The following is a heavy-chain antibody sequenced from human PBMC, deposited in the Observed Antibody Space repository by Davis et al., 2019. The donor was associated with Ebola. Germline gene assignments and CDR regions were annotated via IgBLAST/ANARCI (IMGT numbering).Heavy chain of an antibody. Sequence: PGGSLRLSCAASGFTFSSYAMSWVRQAPGKGLEWVSAISGSGGSTYYADSVKGRFTISRDNSKNTLYLQMNSLRAEDTAVYYCAKAPGYQLLLPLNYWGQGTLVTVSS. CDR2: ISGSGGST. CDR3: AKAPGYQLLLPLNY. V-gene: IGHV3-23*01. CDR1: GFTFSSYA. D-gene: IGHD2-2*01. J-gene: IGHJ4*02.